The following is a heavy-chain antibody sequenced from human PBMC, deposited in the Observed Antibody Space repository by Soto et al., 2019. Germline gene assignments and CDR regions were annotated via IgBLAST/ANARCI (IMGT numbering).Heavy chain of an antibody. D-gene: IGHD2-15*01. V-gene: IGHV3-21*01. CDR3: ARSILGYCSGGSCYSYAFDI. Sequence: SLRLSCASYGFTSSSYRLNWVRQAPVKGLERASSISSSSSYIYYADSVKGLFTISRDNAKNSLYLKMNSLRAEDTAVYYCARSILGYCSGGSCYSYAFDIWGQGTMLPV. CDR1: GFTSSSYR. CDR2: ISSSSSYI. J-gene: IGHJ3*02.